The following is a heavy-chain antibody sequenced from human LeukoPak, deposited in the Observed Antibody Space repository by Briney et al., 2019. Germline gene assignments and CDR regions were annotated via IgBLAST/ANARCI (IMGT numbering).Heavy chain of an antibody. J-gene: IGHJ4*02. D-gene: IGHD3-16*01. CDR2: ISGSGGST. CDR3: AASSGYYVYYFDY. CDR1: GFTFSSYA. Sequence: PGGSLRLSCAASGFTFSSYAMSWVRQAPGKGLEWVSAISGSGGSTYYADSVKGRFTISRDNSKNTLYLQMNSLRAEDTAVYYCAASSGYYVYYFDYWGQGTLVTVSS. V-gene: IGHV3-23*01.